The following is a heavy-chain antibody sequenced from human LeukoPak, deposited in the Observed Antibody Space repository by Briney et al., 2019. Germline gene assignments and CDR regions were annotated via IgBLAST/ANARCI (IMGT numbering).Heavy chain of an antibody. J-gene: IGHJ4*02. CDR1: GGSTSSGDYY. V-gene: IGHV4-30-4*08. CDR3: ARDSSGYLHDY. CDR2: IYYSGST. Sequence: QVQLQESGPGLVKPSQTLSLTCTVSGGSTSSGDYYWSWIRQPPGQALGWIGYIYYSGSTYYNPSLKSRITISVDTSKNQFSLKLSSVTAADTAVYYCARDSSGYLHDYWGQGTLVTVSS. D-gene: IGHD3-22*01.